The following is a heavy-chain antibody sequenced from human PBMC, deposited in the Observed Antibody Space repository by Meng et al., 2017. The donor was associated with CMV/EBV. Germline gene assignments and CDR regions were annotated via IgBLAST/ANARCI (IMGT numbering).Heavy chain of an antibody. D-gene: IGHD6-19*01. J-gene: IGHJ4*02. CDR2: ITTGSSNM. CDR3: ARDQWREIDY. Sequence: GGSLRLSCAASGFTFSSYSMNWVRQAPGKGLEWVSSITTGSSNMYYADSVKGRFTISRDNAKKSLYLQMNSLRAEDTAVYYCARDQWREIDYWGQGTLVTVSS. CDR1: GFTFSSYS. V-gene: IGHV3-21*01.